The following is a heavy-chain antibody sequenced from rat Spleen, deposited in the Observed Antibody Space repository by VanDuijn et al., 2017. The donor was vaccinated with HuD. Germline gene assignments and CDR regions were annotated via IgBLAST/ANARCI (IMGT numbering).Heavy chain of an antibody. J-gene: IGHJ4*01. CDR1: GFTFSDYY. CDR3: ARHAYDGSYYSYVMDA. V-gene: IGHV5-29*01. D-gene: IGHD1-12*02. Sequence: EVQLVESDGGLVQPGRSLKLSCAASGFTFSDYYMAWVRQAPTKRLEWVATISYDGSNTYYRDSVKGRFTISRDNAKRTLYLQMDSLRSEDTATYYCARHAYDGSYYSYVMDAWGQGASVTVSS. CDR2: ISYDGSNT.